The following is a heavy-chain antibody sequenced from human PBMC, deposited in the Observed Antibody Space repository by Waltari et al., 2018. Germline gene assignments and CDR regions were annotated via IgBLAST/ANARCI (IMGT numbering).Heavy chain of an antibody. D-gene: IGHD2-8*02. Sequence: EVQLVESGGGLVQPGGSMRLSCAASGFTFSSYEMTWVRQAPGKGLEWFSYISSSGSTIYYADSVKGRFTISRDNAKNSLYLQMNSLRAEDTAVYYCARDTGPRQGAFDIWGQGTMVTVSS. CDR1: GFTFSSYE. V-gene: IGHV3-48*03. CDR3: ARDTGPRQGAFDI. CDR2: ISSSGSTI. J-gene: IGHJ3*02.